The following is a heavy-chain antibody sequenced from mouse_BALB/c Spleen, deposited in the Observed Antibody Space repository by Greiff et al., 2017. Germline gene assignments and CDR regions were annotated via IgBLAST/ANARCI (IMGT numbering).Heavy chain of an antibody. CDR2: IWSGGST. D-gene: IGHD2-14*01. CDR3: ARNWGYDSAWFAY. J-gene: IGHJ3*01. CDR1: GFSLTSYG. Sequence: VKLVESGPGLVQPSQSLSITCTVSGFSLTSYGVHWVRQSPGKGLEWLGVIWSGGSTDYNAAFISRLSISKDNSKSQVFFKMNSLQANDTAIYYCARNWGYDSAWFAYWGQGTLVTVSA. V-gene: IGHV2-2*02.